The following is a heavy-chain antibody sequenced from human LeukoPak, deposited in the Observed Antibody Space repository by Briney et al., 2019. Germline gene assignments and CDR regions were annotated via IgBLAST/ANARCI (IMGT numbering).Heavy chain of an antibody. CDR1: GFTFSSYS. D-gene: IGHD5-12*01. V-gene: IGHV3-21*01. CDR2: ISSSSSYI. Sequence: GGSLRLSCAASGFTFSSYSMNWVRQAPGKGLEWVSSISSSSSYIYYADSVKGRFTISRDNAKNSLYLQMSSLRAEDTAVYYCARDLLYGGYVGGGYWGQGTLVTVSS. CDR3: ARDLLYGGYVGGGY. J-gene: IGHJ4*02.